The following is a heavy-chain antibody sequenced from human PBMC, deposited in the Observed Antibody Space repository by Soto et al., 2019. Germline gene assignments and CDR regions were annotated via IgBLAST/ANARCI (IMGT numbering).Heavy chain of an antibody. D-gene: IGHD4-17*01. CDR2: INHSGST. CDR1: GGSFSGYY. J-gene: IGHJ3*02. CDR3: ARGWTTVTFSAFDI. V-gene: IGHV4-34*01. Sequence: QVQLQQWGAGLLKPSETLSLTCAVYGGSFSGYYWSWIRQPPGKGLGWIGEINHSGSTNYNPSLKSRVTISVDTSKNQFSLKLSSVTAADTAVYYCARGWTTVTFSAFDIWGQGTMVTVSS.